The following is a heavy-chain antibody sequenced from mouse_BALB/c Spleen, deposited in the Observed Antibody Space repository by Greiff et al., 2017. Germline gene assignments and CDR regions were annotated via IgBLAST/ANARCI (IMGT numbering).Heavy chain of an antibody. D-gene: IGHD2-4*01. V-gene: IGHV5-17*02. CDR3: ARSGPYDYDTWFAY. CDR2: ISSGSSTI. Sequence: EVQLQESGGGLVQPGGSRKLSCAASGFTFSSFGMHWVRQAPEKGLEWVAYISSGSSTIYYADTVKGRFTISRDNPKNTLFLQMTSLRSEDTAMYYCARSGPYDYDTWFAYWGQGTLVTVSA. J-gene: IGHJ3*01. CDR1: GFTFSSFG.